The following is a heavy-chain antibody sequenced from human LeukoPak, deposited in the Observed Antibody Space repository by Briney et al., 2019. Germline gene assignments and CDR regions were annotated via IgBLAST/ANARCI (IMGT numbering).Heavy chain of an antibody. Sequence: ASVKVSCKVSGYTLTELSMHWVRQAPGKGLEWMGGFDPEDGETIYAQKFQGRVTITADKSTSTAYMELSSLRSEDTAVYYCARAPGGEFYYYYGMDVWGQGTTVTVSS. J-gene: IGHJ6*02. CDR1: GYTLTELS. CDR3: ARAPGGEFYYYYGMDV. D-gene: IGHD3-16*01. CDR2: FDPEDGET. V-gene: IGHV1-24*01.